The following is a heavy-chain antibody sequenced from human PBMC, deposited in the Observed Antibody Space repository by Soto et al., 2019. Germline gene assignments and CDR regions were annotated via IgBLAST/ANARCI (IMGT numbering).Heavy chain of an antibody. CDR3: ARFESSSWFVFVY. Sequence: ASVKVSCKASGYTFIDYYMHWVRQAPAQGLEWMGWINPHNGGTNYAQNFQGRVIMTRDTSISTAYMEMSRLRSDDTAVYYCARFESSSWFVFVYWGQGTHVTVSS. J-gene: IGHJ4*02. D-gene: IGHD6-13*01. V-gene: IGHV1-2*02. CDR2: INPHNGGT. CDR1: GYTFIDYY.